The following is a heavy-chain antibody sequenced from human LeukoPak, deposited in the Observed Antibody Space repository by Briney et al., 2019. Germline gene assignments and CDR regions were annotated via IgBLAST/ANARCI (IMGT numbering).Heavy chain of an antibody. V-gene: IGHV3-30*18. Sequence: PGRSLRLSCAASGFTFSSYGMHWVRQGPGKGLEWVAVISDDGTNKYYTDSVKGRFTISRDSSKNTLFLQMNSLRVEDTAVYYCAKDNKRYSYDYWGQGTLVTVSS. J-gene: IGHJ4*02. D-gene: IGHD5-18*01. CDR2: ISDDGTNK. CDR1: GFTFSSYG. CDR3: AKDNKRYSYDY.